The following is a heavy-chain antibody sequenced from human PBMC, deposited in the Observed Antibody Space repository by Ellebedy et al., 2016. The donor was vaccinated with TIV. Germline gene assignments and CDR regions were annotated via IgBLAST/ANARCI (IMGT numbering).Heavy chain of an antibody. Sequence: GESLKISCEASGFPFRNYAMHWVRQSPRKGLEWVAIVSFEIDKKFYTDSVKGRFTISRDNSKNTLYLDMNSLGVDDTAVYYCARDLTQYASGAGLSDSWGQGTLVTVSS. D-gene: IGHD2-2*01. J-gene: IGHJ4*02. CDR1: GFPFRNYA. CDR3: ARDLTQYASGAGLSDS. CDR2: VSFEIDKK. V-gene: IGHV3-30-3*01.